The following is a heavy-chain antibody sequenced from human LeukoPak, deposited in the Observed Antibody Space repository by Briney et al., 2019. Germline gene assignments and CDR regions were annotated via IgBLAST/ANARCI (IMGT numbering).Heavy chain of an antibody. CDR2: IYYSGST. V-gene: IGHV4-30-4*01. J-gene: IGHJ6*02. Sequence: SQTLSLTCTVSGGSISSGDYYWSWIRQPPGKGLEWIGYIYYSGSTYYHPSLKSRVTISVETSKNQFSLKLSSVTAADTVVYYCARDRIVVVPAASNYYYGMDVWGQGTTVTVSS. CDR1: GGSISSGDYY. CDR3: ARDRIVVVPAASNYYYGMDV. D-gene: IGHD2-2*01.